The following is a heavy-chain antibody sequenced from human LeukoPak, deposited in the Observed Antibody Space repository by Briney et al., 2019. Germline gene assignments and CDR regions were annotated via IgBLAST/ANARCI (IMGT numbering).Heavy chain of an antibody. J-gene: IGHJ4*02. V-gene: IGHV3-7*01. CDR3: ARTKHWSSWFDY. D-gene: IGHD6-13*01. CDR2: IKQDGSEK. Sequence: GGSLRLSCAASGLTFSSYWMSWVRQAPGKGLEWVANIKQDGSEKYYVDSVKGRFTISRDNAKNSLYLQMNSLRAEDTAVYYCARTKHWSSWFDYWGQGTLVTVSS. CDR1: GLTFSSYW.